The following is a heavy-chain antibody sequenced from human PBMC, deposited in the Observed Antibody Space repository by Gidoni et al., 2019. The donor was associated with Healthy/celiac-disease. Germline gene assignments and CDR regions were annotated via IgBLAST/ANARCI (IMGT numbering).Heavy chain of an antibody. V-gene: IGHV2-5*02. CDR3: AHSLSDYGAYVAAVGFDY. CDR2: IYWDDDK. J-gene: IGHJ4*02. CDR1: GFSLSTSGVG. D-gene: IGHD4-17*01. Sequence: QITLKESGPTLVKPTQTLTLTCTFSGFSLSTSGVGVGWIRQPPGKALEWLALIYWDDDKRYSPSLKSRLTITKDTSKNQVVLTMTNMDPVDTATYYCAHSLSDYGAYVAAVGFDYWGQGTLVTVSS.